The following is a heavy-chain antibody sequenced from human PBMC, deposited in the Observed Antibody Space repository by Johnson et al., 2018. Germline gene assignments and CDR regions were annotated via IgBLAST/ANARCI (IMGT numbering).Heavy chain of an antibody. Sequence: QVQLQESGPGLVKPSQTLSLTCTVSGGSISSGGYYWSWIRQHPGKGLEWIGYIYYSGSTYYNPSRNSRVTISVDTSKNQFSLKLSSVTAADTAVYYCARTYDSSGFDAFDIWGQGTMVTVSS. D-gene: IGHD3-22*01. CDR3: ARTYDSSGFDAFDI. J-gene: IGHJ3*02. V-gene: IGHV4-31*03. CDR2: IYYSGST. CDR1: GGSISSGGYY.